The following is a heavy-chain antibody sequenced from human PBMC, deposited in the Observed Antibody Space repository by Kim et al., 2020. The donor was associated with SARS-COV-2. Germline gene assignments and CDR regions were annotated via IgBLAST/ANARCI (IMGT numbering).Heavy chain of an antibody. CDR3: ARRDHCSGGSCSRDAFDI. Sequence: GESLKISCKGSGYSFTSYWISWVRQMPGKGLEWMGRIDPSDSYTNYSPSFQGHVTISADKSISTAYLQWSSLKASDTAMYYCARRDHCSGGSCSRDAFDIWGQGTMVTVSS. V-gene: IGHV5-10-1*01. J-gene: IGHJ3*02. CDR1: GYSFTSYW. D-gene: IGHD2-15*01. CDR2: IDPSDSYT.